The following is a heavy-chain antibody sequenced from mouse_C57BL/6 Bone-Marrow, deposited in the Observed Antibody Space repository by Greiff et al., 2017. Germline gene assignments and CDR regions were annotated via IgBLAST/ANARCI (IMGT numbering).Heavy chain of an antibody. Sequence: QVQLQQPGAELVRPGTSVKLSCKASGYTFTSYWMHWVKQRPGQGLEWIGVIDPSDSYTNYNQKFKGKATLTVDTSSSTAYMQRSSLTSEDSAVYYCARSRLYYAMDYWGQGTSVTVSS. V-gene: IGHV1-59*01. CDR2: IDPSDSYT. CDR3: ARSRLYYAMDY. J-gene: IGHJ4*01. CDR1: GYTFTSYW.